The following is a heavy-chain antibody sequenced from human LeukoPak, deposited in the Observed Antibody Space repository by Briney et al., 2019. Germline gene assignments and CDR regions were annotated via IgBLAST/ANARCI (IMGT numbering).Heavy chain of an antibody. CDR2: IQYDGSNK. J-gene: IGHJ4*02. CDR1: GFSFSSYG. D-gene: IGHD3-22*01. V-gene: IGHV3-30*02. Sequence: GGSLRLSCAASGFSFSSYGMQWVRQAPGKGLERVAFIQYDGSNKYYADSVKGRFTISRDNSKNTLYLQMNSLRAEDTAVYYCAKDHITMIVVLTTDYYFDYWGQGTLVTVSS. CDR3: AKDHITMIVVLTTDYYFDY.